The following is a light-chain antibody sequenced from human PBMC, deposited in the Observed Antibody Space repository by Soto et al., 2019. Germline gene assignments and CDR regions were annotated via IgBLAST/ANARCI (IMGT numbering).Light chain of an antibody. Sequence: QSVLTQPRSVSGSPGQSVTISCTGTSSDVGGYNYVSWYQQHPGKAPKLMIYDVSKRPSGVPDRFSGSKSGNTASLTISGLQAEDEADYYCCSYAGSYTYVFETGTKLTVL. J-gene: IGLJ1*01. CDR2: DVS. CDR1: SSDVGGYNY. CDR3: CSYAGSYTYV. V-gene: IGLV2-11*01.